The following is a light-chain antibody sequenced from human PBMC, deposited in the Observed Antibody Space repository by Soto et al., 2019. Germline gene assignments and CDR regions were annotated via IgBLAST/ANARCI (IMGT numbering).Light chain of an antibody. CDR3: QQSYSTLWT. V-gene: IGKV1-39*01. Sequence: IQVTQSPSSLSASVGDRLTITCLASQSISTYLNWYQQKPGKAPKLLIYAASSLQSGVPSRFSGSGSGTDFTLTISSLQPEDFATYYCQQSYSTLWTFGQGTNVDI. CDR1: QSISTY. J-gene: IGKJ1*01. CDR2: AAS.